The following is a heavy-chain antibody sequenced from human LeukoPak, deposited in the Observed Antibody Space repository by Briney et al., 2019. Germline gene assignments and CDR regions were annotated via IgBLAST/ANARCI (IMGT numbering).Heavy chain of an antibody. D-gene: IGHD6-19*01. J-gene: IGHJ4*02. CDR2: MSYDGRDK. CDR1: RFTFSSYV. Sequence: PGGSLRLSCAASRFTFSSYVMHWVRQAPGKGLEWVALMSYDGRDKYYADSVKGRFSISRDNSNNMLYLQMNSLRAEDTAVYYCASLAPVFRSGGWYLDYWGQGTLVTVSS. V-gene: IGHV3-30*04. CDR3: ASLAPVFRSGGWYLDY.